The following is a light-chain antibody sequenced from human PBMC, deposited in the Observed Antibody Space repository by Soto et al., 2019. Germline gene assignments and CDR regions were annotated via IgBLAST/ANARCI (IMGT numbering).Light chain of an antibody. CDR1: QSISSW. CDR3: QQYNSYWT. CDR2: MAS. J-gene: IGKJ1*01. Sequence: DIQMTQSPSTLSASVGDRVTITCRASQSISSWLAWYQQKPGEAPKLLIYMASSLESGVPSRFSGSGSGTEFTLTISSLQPDDFATYYYQQYNSYWTFGQGTKVEIK. V-gene: IGKV1-5*03.